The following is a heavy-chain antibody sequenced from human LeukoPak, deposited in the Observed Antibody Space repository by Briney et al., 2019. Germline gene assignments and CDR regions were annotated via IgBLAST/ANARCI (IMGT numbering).Heavy chain of an antibody. CDR3: AREGATAMVFP. CDR1: GYTFTGYY. V-gene: IGHV1-46*01. CDR2: INPSGGST. Sequence: ASVKVSCKASGYTFTGYYMHWVRQAPGQGLEWMGIINPSGGSTSYAQKFQGRVTMTRDTSTSAVYMELSSLRSEDTAVYYCAREGATAMVFPWGQGTLVTVSS. D-gene: IGHD5-18*01. J-gene: IGHJ5*02.